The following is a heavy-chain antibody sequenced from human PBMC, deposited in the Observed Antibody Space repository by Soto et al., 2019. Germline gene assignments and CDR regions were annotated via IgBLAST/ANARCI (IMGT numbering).Heavy chain of an antibody. Sequence: GGSLRLSCAASGFTLSSYAMSWVRQAPGKGLEWVSAISGSGGSTYYADSVKGRFTISRDNSKNTLYLQMNSLRAEDTAVYYCAKDYYDSSGPPFGWWGQGTLVTVSS. V-gene: IGHV3-23*01. CDR2: ISGSGGST. CDR1: GFTLSSYA. D-gene: IGHD3-22*01. J-gene: IGHJ4*02. CDR3: AKDYYDSSGPPFGW.